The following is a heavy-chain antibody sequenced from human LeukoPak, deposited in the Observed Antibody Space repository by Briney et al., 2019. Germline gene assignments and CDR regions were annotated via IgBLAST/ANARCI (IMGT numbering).Heavy chain of an antibody. CDR3: ARGGRIFGVVPLDY. CDR1: GFTFCSYS. V-gene: IGHV3-21*01. Sequence: KPGGSLRLSCSASGFTFCSYSMNWVRQAPGKGLEWVSSISSSSSYIYYADSVKGRFTISRDNAKNSLYLQMNSLRAEDTAVYYCARGGRIFGVVPLDYWGQGTLVTVSS. D-gene: IGHD3-3*01. J-gene: IGHJ4*02. CDR2: ISSSSSYI.